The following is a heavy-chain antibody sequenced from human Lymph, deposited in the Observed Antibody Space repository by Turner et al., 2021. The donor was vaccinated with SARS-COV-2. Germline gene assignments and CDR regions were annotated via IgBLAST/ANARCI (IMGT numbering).Heavy chain of an antibody. Sequence: DVHLVESGGGVVQPGGSLRLSCAASGFTFNDYAMHWVRQAPGKGLEWVSLISGDGGSTYYADSVKGRFTISRDDSKNSLYLQINSLRTEDTALYYCAKEGLSGRRLQFVPYFAYWGQGTLVSVSS. CDR1: GFTFNDYA. D-gene: IGHD5-12*01. J-gene: IGHJ4*02. CDR2: ISGDGGST. CDR3: AKEGLSGRRLQFVPYFAY. V-gene: IGHV3-43*02.